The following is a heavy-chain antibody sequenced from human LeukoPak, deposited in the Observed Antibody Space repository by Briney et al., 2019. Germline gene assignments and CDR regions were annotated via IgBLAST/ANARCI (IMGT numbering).Heavy chain of an antibody. Sequence: KASETLSLTCAVYGGSFSGYYWSWIRQPPGKGLEWIGEINHSGSTNYNPSLKSRVTISVDTSKNQFSLKLSSVTAADTAVYCCARMYYYDSSGSDWGQGTLVTVSS. CDR3: ARMYYYDSSGSD. CDR2: INHSGST. CDR1: GGSFSGYY. J-gene: IGHJ4*02. D-gene: IGHD3-22*01. V-gene: IGHV4-34*01.